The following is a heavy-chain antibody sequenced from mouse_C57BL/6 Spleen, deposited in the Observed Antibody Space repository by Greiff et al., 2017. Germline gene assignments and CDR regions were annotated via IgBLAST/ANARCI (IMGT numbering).Heavy chain of an antibody. CDR1: GFTFSDYG. CDR3: ARPYFTVPWFAY. J-gene: IGHJ3*01. CDR2: ISSGSSTI. V-gene: IGHV5-17*01. Sequence: EVKLVESGGGLVKPGGSLKVSCAASGFTFSDYGMHWVRQAPEHGLEWVAYISSGSSTIYYAETVKGRFTISRDNAKSNLFLQLTSLSSEATAMYYCARPYFTVPWFAYWGQGTLVTVSA. D-gene: IGHD1-1*01.